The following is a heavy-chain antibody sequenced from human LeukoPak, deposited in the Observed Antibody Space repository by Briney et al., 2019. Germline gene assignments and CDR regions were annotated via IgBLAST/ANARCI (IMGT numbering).Heavy chain of an antibody. J-gene: IGHJ4*02. CDR2: INHSGST. Sequence: KPSETLSLTCAVYGGSFSGYYWSWIRQPPGKGLGWIGEINHSGSTNYNPSLKSRVTISVDTSKNQFSLKLSSVTAADTAVYYCARAPRITMIVVAPPDYWGQGTLVTVSS. D-gene: IGHD3-22*01. CDR3: ARAPRITMIVVAPPDY. CDR1: GGSFSGYY. V-gene: IGHV4-34*01.